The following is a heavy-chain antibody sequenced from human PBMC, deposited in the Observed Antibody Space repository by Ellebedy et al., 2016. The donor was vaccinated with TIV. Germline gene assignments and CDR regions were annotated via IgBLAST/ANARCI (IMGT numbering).Heavy chain of an antibody. CDR1: GGSIRSGNYY. Sequence: MPSETLSLTCAVSGGSIRSGNYYWAWIRQPPGKGLEWIGSIFYSGSTSYTPSLKKRVNISIDTSKKEFTLRLSSVTAADTAVYYCARATVAGDILNGFDSYYFDYWGQGALVTVSS. J-gene: IGHJ4*02. V-gene: IGHV4-39*06. CDR3: ARATVAGDILNGFDSYYFDY. CDR2: IFYSGST. D-gene: IGHD3-9*01.